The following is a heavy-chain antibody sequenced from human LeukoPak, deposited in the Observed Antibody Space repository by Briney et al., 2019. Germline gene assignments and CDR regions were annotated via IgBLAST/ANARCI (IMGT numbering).Heavy chain of an antibody. D-gene: IGHD3-16*01. CDR1: GYPFTGYY. V-gene: IGHV1-2*02. CDR3: AKDQGANWYFDL. J-gene: IGHJ2*01. CDR2: IKPNTGGT. Sequence: GASLKVSCKASGYPFTGYYIHWVRQAPGQGLEWMGWIKPNTGGTDYAQKFQGRITMTRDTSINTAYLELSSLRSDDTAVYYCAKDQGANWYFDLWGRGTLVSVSS.